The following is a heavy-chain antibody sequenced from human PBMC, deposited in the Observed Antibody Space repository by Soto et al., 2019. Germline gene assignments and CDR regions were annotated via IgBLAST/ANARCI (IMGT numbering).Heavy chain of an antibody. V-gene: IGHV3-48*02. CDR1: GFTFSSYS. CDR3: ARDHDHWSGYTHRALHI. Sequence: PGGSLRLSCAASGFTFSSYSMNWVRQAPGKGLEWVSYISSSSSTIYYADSVKGRFTISRDNAKNSLYLQMNSLRDEDTAVYYCARDHDHWSGYTHRALHIWGQGTMVTVSS. CDR2: ISSSSSTI. J-gene: IGHJ3*02. D-gene: IGHD3-3*01.